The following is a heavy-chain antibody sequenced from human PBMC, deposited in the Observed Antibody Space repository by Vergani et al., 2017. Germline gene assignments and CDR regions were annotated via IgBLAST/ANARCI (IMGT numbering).Heavy chain of an antibody. V-gene: IGHV5-51*01. Sequence: EVMLVQSGAEVKKPGESRKISCKYSESSFISNEIAWVRQMSGKGLQWMGNINPIDSKIAYSPSFQGQAIMSLDKSITTAYLQWRSLKGSGTAIYYCTRQIACGDGACLHFNHWGQGTQVTVSS. CDR3: TRQIACGDGACLHFNH. J-gene: IGHJ4*02. D-gene: IGHD2-21*01. CDR1: ESSFISNE. CDR2: INPIDSKI.